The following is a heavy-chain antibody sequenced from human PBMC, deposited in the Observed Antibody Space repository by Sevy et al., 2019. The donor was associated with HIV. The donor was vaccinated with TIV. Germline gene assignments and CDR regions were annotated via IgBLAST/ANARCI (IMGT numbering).Heavy chain of an antibody. CDR2: ISGSGDTT. V-gene: IGHV3-23*01. J-gene: IGHJ6*02. D-gene: IGHD2-15*01. CDR3: AKDIRVALVVPSPGYGMDV. Sequence: GGSLRLSCAASGLNFINYGMSWVRQAPGKGLEWVSLISGSGDTTNYADSVKGRFVISRDNSKNTMYLQLNSLRAEDTAVYYCAKDIRVALVVPSPGYGMDVWGHWTSVTVSS. CDR1: GLNFINYG.